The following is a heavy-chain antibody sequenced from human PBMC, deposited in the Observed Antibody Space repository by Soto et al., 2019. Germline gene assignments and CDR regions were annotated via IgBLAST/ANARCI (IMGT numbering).Heavy chain of an antibody. Sequence: QVQLVQSGAEVKKPGSSVTVSCKASGGTFSSYTISWVRQAPGQGLEWMGGISPIFGTANYAQKFQGRVTITADESKITAYMELSSLRSEDTAVYYCARGNHRWLQLWYFDLWGRGTLVTVSS. J-gene: IGHJ2*01. CDR2: ISPIFGTA. V-gene: IGHV1-69*12. CDR1: GGTFSSYT. CDR3: ARGNHRWLQLWYFDL. D-gene: IGHD5-12*01.